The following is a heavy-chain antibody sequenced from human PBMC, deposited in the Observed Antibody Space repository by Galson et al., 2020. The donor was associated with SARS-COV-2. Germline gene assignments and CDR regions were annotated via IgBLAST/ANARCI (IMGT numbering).Heavy chain of an antibody. J-gene: IGHJ6*02. V-gene: IGHV3-15*01. CDR3: TTLTMVRGAEINYYYYGMDV. CDR1: GFTFSNAW. D-gene: IGHD3-10*01. Sequence: GGSLRLSCAASGFTFSNAWMSWVRQAPGKGLEWVGRIKSKTDGGTTDYAAPVKGRFTISRDDSKNTLYLQMNSLKTEDTAVYYCTTLTMVRGAEINYYYYGMDVWGQGTTVTVSS. CDR2: IKSKTDGGTT.